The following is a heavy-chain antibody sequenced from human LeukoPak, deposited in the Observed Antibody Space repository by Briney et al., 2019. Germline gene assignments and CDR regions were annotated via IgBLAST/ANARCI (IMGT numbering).Heavy chain of an antibody. Sequence: ASVKVSCKASGYTFTSYGISWVRQAPGQGLEWLGWISAYTGNTNYAQMLQGRVTMTTDTSSRTAYMELRSLRSDDTAVYYCARVECSSTNCFMGGYYFDYWGQRTLVTVSS. J-gene: IGHJ4*02. CDR1: GYTFTSYG. V-gene: IGHV1-18*04. CDR2: ISAYTGNT. D-gene: IGHD2-2*01. CDR3: ARVECSSTNCFMGGYYFDY.